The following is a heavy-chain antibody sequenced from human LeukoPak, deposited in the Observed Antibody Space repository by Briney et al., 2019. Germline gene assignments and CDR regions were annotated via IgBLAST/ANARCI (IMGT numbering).Heavy chain of an antibody. J-gene: IGHJ5*02. V-gene: IGHV1-18*01. D-gene: IGHD1-26*01. Sequence: ASVRVSCKASGYTFINYGISWVRQAPGQGLEWMGWISVYNGDTNYEQKFQGRVTMTTDTSTNTAYMELRSLRSDDTAVYYCARLYSGSYYPWGQGTLVTVSS. CDR2: ISVYNGDT. CDR1: GYTFINYG. CDR3: ARLYSGSYYP.